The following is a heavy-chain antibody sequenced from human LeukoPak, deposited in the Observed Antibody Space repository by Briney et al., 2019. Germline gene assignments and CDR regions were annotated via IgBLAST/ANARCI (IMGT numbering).Heavy chain of an antibody. D-gene: IGHD3-3*01. CDR3: ARQNDFRLDY. J-gene: IGHJ4*02. Sequence: GESLKISCKGSGYTFSSYWIGWVRQMPGKGLEWVGIIYPGDSDTRYSPSLQGQVTISVDTSIGTAYLQWSSLKASDTAIYYCARQNDFRLDYWGQGTLVTVSS. CDR2: IYPGDSDT. CDR1: GYTFSSYW. V-gene: IGHV5-51*01.